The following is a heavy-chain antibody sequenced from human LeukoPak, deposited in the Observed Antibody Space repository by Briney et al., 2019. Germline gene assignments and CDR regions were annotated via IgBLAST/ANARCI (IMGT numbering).Heavy chain of an antibody. CDR2: IYYSGST. V-gene: IGHV4-30-4*08. J-gene: IGHJ5*02. Sequence: SQTLSLTCTVSGGSISSGDYYWSWIRQPPGKGLERIGYIYYSGSTYYNPSLKSRVTISVDTSKNQFSLKLSSVTAADTAVYYCARDHGADSSGYYYPTKYNWFDPWGQGTLVTVSS. CDR3: ARDHGADSSGYYYPTKYNWFDP. CDR1: GGSISSGDYY. D-gene: IGHD3-22*01.